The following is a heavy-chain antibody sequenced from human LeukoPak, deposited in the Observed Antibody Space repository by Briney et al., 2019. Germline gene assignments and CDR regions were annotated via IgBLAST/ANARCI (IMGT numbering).Heavy chain of an antibody. Sequence: KPSETLSLTCTVSGGSISSGGYYWSWIRQPPGKGLEWIGYIYHSGSTYYNPSLKSRVTMSVDTSKNQFSLKLSSVTAADTAVYYCAREAKYCSSTSCPENDYWGQGTLVTVSS. CDR2: IYHSGST. CDR1: GGSISSGGYY. V-gene: IGHV4-30-2*01. CDR3: AREAKYCSSTSCPENDY. D-gene: IGHD2-2*01. J-gene: IGHJ4*02.